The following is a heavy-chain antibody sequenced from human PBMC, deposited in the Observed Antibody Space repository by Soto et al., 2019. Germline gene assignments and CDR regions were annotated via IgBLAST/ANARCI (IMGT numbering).Heavy chain of an antibody. J-gene: IGHJ5*01. V-gene: IGHV4-59*01. Sequence: SETLSLTCTVSGGSISSYYWSWIRQPPGKGLEWIGYIYYSGSTNYNPSLKSRVTISVDTSKNQFSLKLSSVTAADTAVYYCARDFYDSVGYTWFDSWSQGTLVTVSS. D-gene: IGHD3-22*01. CDR2: IYYSGST. CDR1: GGSISSYY. CDR3: ARDFYDSVGYTWFDS.